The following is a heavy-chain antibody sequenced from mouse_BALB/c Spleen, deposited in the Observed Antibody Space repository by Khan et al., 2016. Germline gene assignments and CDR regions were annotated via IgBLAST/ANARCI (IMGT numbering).Heavy chain of an antibody. CDR2: NNYDGSN. Sequence: EVQLQESGPGLVKPSQSLSLTCSVSGYSITRGYNWNLIRQFPGNTQEWRDNNNYDGSNNYNPSLKNRFTITRDTSKNPLFLQLNSVTAEDTTTYSCARGGYYGSSHCWYFDGWGAGTTVTVSS. CDR1: GYSITRGYN. D-gene: IGHD1-1*01. CDR3: ARGGYYGSSHCWYFDG. J-gene: IGHJ1*01. V-gene: IGHV3-6*02.